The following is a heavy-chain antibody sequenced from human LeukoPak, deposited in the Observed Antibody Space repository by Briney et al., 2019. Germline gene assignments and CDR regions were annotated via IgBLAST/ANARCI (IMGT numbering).Heavy chain of an antibody. CDR1: GFTFSTYA. CDR2: ISYDGSSK. Sequence: QTGGSLRLSCAASGFTFSTYAMHWVRQAPGKGLEWVAVISYDGSSKYYADSVKGRFTISRDNSKNTLYLQMNSLRAEDTAVYYCARDRYPLGSYAPPFDYWGQGTLVTVSS. D-gene: IGHD3-16*01. V-gene: IGHV3-30*04. CDR3: ARDRYPLGSYAPPFDY. J-gene: IGHJ4*02.